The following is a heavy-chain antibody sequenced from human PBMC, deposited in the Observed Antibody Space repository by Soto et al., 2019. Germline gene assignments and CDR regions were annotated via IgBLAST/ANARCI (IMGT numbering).Heavy chain of an antibody. Sequence: QIQLVQSGAEVKKPGASVKVSCKASGYTFSSYHITWVRQAPGQGLEWMGWISAYNGNTNYAQNLQGRVTMPTDPSTSTAYMELRSLRSDDTAVYYCARDLPPVDSWGQGTLVTVSS. V-gene: IGHV1-18*01. CDR1: GYTFSSYH. CDR2: ISAYNGNT. J-gene: IGHJ4*02. CDR3: ARDLPPVDS.